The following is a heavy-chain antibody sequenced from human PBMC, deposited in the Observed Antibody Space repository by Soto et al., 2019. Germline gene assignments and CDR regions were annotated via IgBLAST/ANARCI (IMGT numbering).Heavy chain of an antibody. J-gene: IGHJ5*02. V-gene: IGHV4-4*07. Sequence: QVQLQESGPGLVNPSETLSLTCSVSGGSVSSHYWSWVRQPAGKGLEWIGRIYISGNTKYNPSFKSRVTMSVDTYKNQVSLRLSSVTAAETAVYYCARELKPYNSGWYFTLSWGQGTLVTVSS. D-gene: IGHD6-19*01. CDR2: IYISGNT. CDR3: ARELKPYNSGWYFTLS. CDR1: GGSVSSHY.